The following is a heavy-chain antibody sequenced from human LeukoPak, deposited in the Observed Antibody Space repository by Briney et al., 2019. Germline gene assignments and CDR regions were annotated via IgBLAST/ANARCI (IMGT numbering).Heavy chain of an antibody. CDR3: ATTVTTRDAFDI. J-gene: IGHJ3*02. D-gene: IGHD4-17*01. Sequence: SQTLSRTCAISGDSVSSNSAAWHWIRQSPSRRLEWLGRTYYRSSWFNDYAVSVKSRITINPDTSKNQFSLQLYSVTPEDTAVYYCATTVTTRDAFDIWGQGTMVTVSS. CDR1: GDSVSSNSAA. V-gene: IGHV6-1*01. CDR2: TYYRSSWFN.